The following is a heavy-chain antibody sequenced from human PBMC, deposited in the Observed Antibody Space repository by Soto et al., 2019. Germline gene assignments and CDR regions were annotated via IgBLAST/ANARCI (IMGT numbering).Heavy chain of an antibody. CDR3: ARVSYGDYGLNY. CDR2: VIPMYDTR. CDR1: GGTFNDFV. D-gene: IGHD4-17*01. V-gene: IGHV1-69*01. J-gene: IGHJ4*02. Sequence: QVQLVQSGAEVKEPGSSVKVSCKASGGTFNDFVITWVRQAPGQGLEWMGGVIPMYDTRDYGQRFQGRVTMTADESTSTVYMELSSLRSEDTAIYYCARVSYGDYGLNYWGEGSLLTFSS.